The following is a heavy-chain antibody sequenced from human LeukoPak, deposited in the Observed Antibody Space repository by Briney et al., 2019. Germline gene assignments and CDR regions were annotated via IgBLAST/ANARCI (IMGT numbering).Heavy chain of an antibody. CDR3: ASIYCSGGSCLDY. CDR1: GVTFSSYS. V-gene: IGHV1-69*01. Sequence: ASVKVSCKASGVTFSSYSISWVRQAPGQGLVWMGGIIPIFGTSNYAQKFQGRVTITADESTSTAYMEMSSLRSEDTAVYYCASIYCSGGSCLDYWGQGTLVTVSS. D-gene: IGHD2-15*01. CDR2: IIPIFGTS. J-gene: IGHJ4*02.